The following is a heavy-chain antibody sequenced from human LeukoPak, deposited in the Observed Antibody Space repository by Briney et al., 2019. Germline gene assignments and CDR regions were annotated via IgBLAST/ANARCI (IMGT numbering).Heavy chain of an antibody. V-gene: IGHV1-2*02. D-gene: IGHD3-22*01. CDR2: INPNSGGT. CDR1: GYTFTGYY. Sequence: GASVKVSCKASGYTFTGYYMHWVRQAPGQGLEWMGWINPNSGGTNYAQKFQGRVTMTRDTSITTAYMELSSLRSDDTAVYYCARAGVRYYYDSSGYYLDFDFWGQGTLVTVSS. CDR3: ARAGVRYYYDSSGYYLDFDF. J-gene: IGHJ4*02.